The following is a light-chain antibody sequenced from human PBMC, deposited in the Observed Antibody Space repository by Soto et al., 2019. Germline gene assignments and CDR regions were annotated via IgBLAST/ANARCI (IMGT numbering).Light chain of an antibody. CDR3: SSYTSSSTPYA. CDR2: EVS. CDR1: SSDVGGYNY. Sequence: QSVLTQPASVSGSPGQSITISCTGTSSDVGGYNYVSRYQQHPGKAPKLMIYEVSNRPSGVSNRFSGSKSGNTASLTISGLQAEDEADYYCSSYTSSSTPYAFGTGTKVT. J-gene: IGLJ1*01. V-gene: IGLV2-14*01.